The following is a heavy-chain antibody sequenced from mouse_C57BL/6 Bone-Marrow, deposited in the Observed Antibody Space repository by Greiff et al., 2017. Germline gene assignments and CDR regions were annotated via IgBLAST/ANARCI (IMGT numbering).Heavy chain of an antibody. V-gene: IGHV1-72*01. CDR2: IDPNSGGT. CDR1: GYTFTSYW. D-gene: IGHD2-5*01. CDR3: ARYRGYYSNRGGYYYAMDY. Sequence: VQLQQSGAELVKPGASVKLSCKASGYTFTSYWMHWVKQRPGRGLEWIGRIDPNSGGTKYNEKFKSKATLTVDKPSSTAYMQLSSLTSEDSAVYYCARYRGYYSNRGGYYYAMDYWGQGTSVTVSS. J-gene: IGHJ4*01.